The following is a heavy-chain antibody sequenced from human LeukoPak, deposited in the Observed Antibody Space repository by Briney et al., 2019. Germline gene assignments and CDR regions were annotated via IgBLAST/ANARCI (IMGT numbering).Heavy chain of an antibody. J-gene: IGHJ4*02. CDR2: IKQDGSDK. CDR1: GFPFSSYW. Sequence: GGSLRLSCAASGFPFSSYWMSRVRQAPGKGLEWVANIKQDGSDKYYVDSVKGRFSISRDNAKNSLYLQLNSLRADDTAVYYCARLTGTTGFDYWGQGTLVTVSS. V-gene: IGHV3-7*01. CDR3: ARLTGTTGFDY. D-gene: IGHD1-1*01.